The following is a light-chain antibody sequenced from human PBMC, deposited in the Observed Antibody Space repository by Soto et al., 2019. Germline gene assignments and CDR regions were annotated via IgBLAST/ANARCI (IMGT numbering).Light chain of an antibody. V-gene: IGLV1-40*01. Sequence: QSVLTQPPSVSGAPGQRVTISFTGSGSNIGAGYDVHWYQQLPGTAPKLLIYDNSNRPSGVPDRFSGSKSGTSASLAITGLQAGDEADYYCQSYDRSLSGSRVFGTGTKLAFL. CDR3: QSYDRSLSGSRV. CDR2: DNS. CDR1: GSNIGAGYD. J-gene: IGLJ1*01.